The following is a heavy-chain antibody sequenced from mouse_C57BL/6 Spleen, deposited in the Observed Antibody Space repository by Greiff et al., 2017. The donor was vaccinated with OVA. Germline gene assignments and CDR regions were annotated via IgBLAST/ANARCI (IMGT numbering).Heavy chain of an antibody. J-gene: IGHJ2*01. V-gene: IGHV1-50*01. CDR2: IDPSDSYT. CDR1: GYTFTSYW. CDR3: ARRVGTNYFDY. D-gene: IGHD1-1*02. Sequence: QVQLQQPGAELVKPGASVKLSCKASGYTFTSYWMQWVKQRPRQGLEWIGEIDPSDSYTNYNQKFKGKATLTVDTSSSTAYMQLSSLTSEDSAVYYCARRVGTNYFDYWGQGTTLTVSS.